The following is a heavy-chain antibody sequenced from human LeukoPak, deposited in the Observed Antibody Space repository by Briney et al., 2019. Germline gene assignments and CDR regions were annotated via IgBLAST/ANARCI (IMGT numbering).Heavy chain of an antibody. V-gene: IGHV3-21*01. CDR3: ARDLSDDFWSGYYRPPYYYYYYGMDV. J-gene: IGHJ6*02. D-gene: IGHD3-3*01. CDR1: GFTFSSYS. CDR2: ISSSSSYI. Sequence: GGSLRLSCAASGFTFSSYSMNWVRQAPGKGLEWVSSISSSSSYIYYADSVKGRFTISRDNAKNSLYLQMSSLRAEDTAVYYCARDLSDDFWSGYYRPPYYYYYYGMDVWGQGTTVTVSS.